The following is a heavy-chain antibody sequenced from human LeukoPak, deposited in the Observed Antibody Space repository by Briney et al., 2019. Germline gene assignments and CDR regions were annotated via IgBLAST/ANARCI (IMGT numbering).Heavy chain of an antibody. CDR2: INPSGGST. CDR3: ARGGIDGYPTKFAVDI. J-gene: IGHJ3*02. CDR1: GYTFTSYY. Sequence: GASVKVSCKASGYTFTSYYMHWVRQAPGQGLEWMGIINPSGGSTSYAQKFQGRVTMTRDTSTSTVYMELSSLRSEDTAVYYCARGGIDGYPTKFAVDIWGQGTMVTVSS. D-gene: IGHD5-24*01. V-gene: IGHV1-46*01.